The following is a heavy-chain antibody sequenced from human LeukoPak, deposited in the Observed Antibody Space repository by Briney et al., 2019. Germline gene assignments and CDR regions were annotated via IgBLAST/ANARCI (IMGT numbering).Heavy chain of an antibody. CDR2: IYYSGST. CDR1: GGSISSSSHY. D-gene: IGHD2-21*02. J-gene: IGHJ3*02. V-gene: IGHV4-39*07. Sequence: SETLSLTCTVSGGSISSSSHYWGWIRQPPGKGLEWIGSIYYSGSTYYNPSLKSRVTISVDTSKNQFSLKLSSVTAADTAVYYCARDEYCGGDCYEDAFDIWGQGTMVTVSS. CDR3: ARDEYCGGDCYEDAFDI.